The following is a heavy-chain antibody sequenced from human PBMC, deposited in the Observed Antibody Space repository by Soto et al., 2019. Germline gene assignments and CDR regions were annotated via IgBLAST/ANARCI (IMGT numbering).Heavy chain of an antibody. J-gene: IGHJ4*02. CDR2: MYNSERT. V-gene: IGHV4-4*07. Sequence: QVQLQESGPGLVKPSENLSLTCTVSGGSISGYYLSWIRQPAGKGLEWIGRMYNSERTNYNPSLKSRVTMSMDTSKNQFSMKLTSVTAADTAVYFCAREPLAHSYFDFWGRGALVTVSS. CDR1: GGSISGYY. CDR3: AREPLAHSYFDF.